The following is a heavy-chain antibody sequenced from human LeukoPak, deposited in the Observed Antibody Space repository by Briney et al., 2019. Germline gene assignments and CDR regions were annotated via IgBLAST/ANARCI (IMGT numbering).Heavy chain of an antibody. J-gene: IGHJ4*02. Sequence: SQTLSLTCTVSGGSISSGDYYWSWIRQPPGKGLEWIGYIYYSGSTYYNPSPKSRVTISVDTSKNQFSLKLSSVTAADTAVYYCARVTPGYSSGWYLDYWGQGTLVTVSS. CDR3: ARVTPGYSSGWYLDY. CDR1: GGSISSGDYY. D-gene: IGHD6-19*01. CDR2: IYYSGST. V-gene: IGHV4-30-4*01.